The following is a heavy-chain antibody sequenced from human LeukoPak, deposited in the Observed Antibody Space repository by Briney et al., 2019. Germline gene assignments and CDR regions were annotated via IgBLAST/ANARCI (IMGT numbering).Heavy chain of an antibody. CDR1: GGSISSFY. CDR2: IYPTGST. D-gene: IGHD3-22*01. Sequence: PSELLSLTCTVSGGSISSFYWTWIRQPAGKGLEWIGRIYPTGSTNYNPSLKSRVTMSVDTSKNQFSLKLSSVTAADTAMYYCARLGGYYDPPDYWGQGTLVTVSS. J-gene: IGHJ4*02. V-gene: IGHV4-4*07. CDR3: ARLGGYYDPPDY.